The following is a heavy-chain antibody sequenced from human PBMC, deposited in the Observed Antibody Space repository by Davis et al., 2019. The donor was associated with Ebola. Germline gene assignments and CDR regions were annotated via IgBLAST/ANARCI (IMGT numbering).Heavy chain of an antibody. CDR1: GYTFTSYG. Sequence: GESLKVSCKASGYTFTSYGISWVRQAPGQRLEWMGWINAGNGNTKYSQKFQGRVTITRDTSASTAYMELSSLRSEDTAVYYCARARQQLTLNWFDPWGQGTLVTVSS. J-gene: IGHJ5*02. D-gene: IGHD6-13*01. V-gene: IGHV1-3*01. CDR3: ARARQQLTLNWFDP. CDR2: INAGNGNT.